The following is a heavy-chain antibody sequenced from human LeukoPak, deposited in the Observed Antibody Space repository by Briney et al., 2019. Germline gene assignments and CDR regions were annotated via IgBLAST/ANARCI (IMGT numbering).Heavy chain of an antibody. CDR1: GYTFSSGA. CDR3: AKHRDIFYYFDY. V-gene: IGHV3-23*01. CDR2: ISGSGGST. Sequence: PAGSLRLSCAASGYTFSSGANSCFLRPPPKERLGCSAISGSGGSTYYAESVKGRFTISRDNSKNTLYLQMNSLRAEDTAVYYCAKHRDIFYYFDYWGQGTLVTVSS. J-gene: IGHJ4*02.